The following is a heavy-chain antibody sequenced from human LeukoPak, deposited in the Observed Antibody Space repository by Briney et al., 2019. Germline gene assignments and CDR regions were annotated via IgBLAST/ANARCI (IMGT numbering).Heavy chain of an antibody. CDR3: ARFGRGYSYGPYAFDI. V-gene: IGHV1-69*06. CDR1: GGTFSSYA. Sequence: GASVKVSCKASGGTFSSYAISWVRQAPGQGLEWMGGIIPIFGTANYAQKFQGRVTITADKSTSTAYMELSSLRSEDTAVYYCARFGRGYSYGPYAFDIWGQGTMVTVSS. J-gene: IGHJ3*02. D-gene: IGHD5-18*01. CDR2: IIPIFGTA.